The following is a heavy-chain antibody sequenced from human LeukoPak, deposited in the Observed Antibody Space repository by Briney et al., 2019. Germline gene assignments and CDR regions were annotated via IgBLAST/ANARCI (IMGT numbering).Heavy chain of an antibody. CDR3: ARSSESYDSSGYYSYYFDY. J-gene: IGHJ4*02. Sequence: SETLSLTCTVSGGSISSGSYYWSWIRQPAGKGLEYIGRIYTSGSTNYNPSLKSRVTISVDTSKNQFSLKLSSVTAADTAVYYCARSSESYDSSGYYSYYFDYWGQGTLVTVSS. CDR2: IYTSGST. D-gene: IGHD3-22*01. V-gene: IGHV4-61*02. CDR1: GGSISSGSYY.